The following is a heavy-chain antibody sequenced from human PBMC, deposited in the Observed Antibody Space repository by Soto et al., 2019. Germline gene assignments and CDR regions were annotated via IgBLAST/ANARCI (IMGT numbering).Heavy chain of an antibody. J-gene: IGHJ1*01. D-gene: IGHD4-4*01. CDR1: GYTFSSYP. CDR2: ISGTSDMT. V-gene: IGHV3-23*01. CDR3: AKYRWGATTVTSIN. Sequence: GGSLRLSCVGSGYTFSSYPMNWVRQAPGKGLEWVSAISGTSDMTYYANSVTGRFTISRDNSKNTLYLQVSSLRVEDTAIYYCAKYRWGATTVTSINWGRGTLVTVSS.